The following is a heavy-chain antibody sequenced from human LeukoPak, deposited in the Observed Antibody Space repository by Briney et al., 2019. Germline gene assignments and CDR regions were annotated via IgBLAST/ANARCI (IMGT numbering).Heavy chain of an antibody. CDR1: GGSISSNSYY. J-gene: IGHJ4*02. CDR3: ARYPNYYGSGTYYTDY. Sequence: PSETLSLTCAVSGGSISSNSYYWGWIRQPPGKGLEWIGSIYYSGSTYYNPSLKSRVTISVDTSKNQFSLKLSSVTAADTAVYYCARYPNYYGSGTYYTDYWGQGTLVTVSS. CDR2: IYYSGST. D-gene: IGHD3-10*01. V-gene: IGHV4-39*07.